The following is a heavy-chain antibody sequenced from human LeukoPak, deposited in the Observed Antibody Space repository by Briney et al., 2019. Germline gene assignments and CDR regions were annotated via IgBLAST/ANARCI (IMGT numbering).Heavy chain of an antibody. V-gene: IGHV4-59*11. Sequence: KAPETLSLTCTVSGGSISSHFWAWIRQPPGKGLEWIGYIYYSGSTSYSPSLKSRVTISLDTSRKRFSLNLSSLTAADTAVYFCARFSAAPVYYFDSWGQGTLVTVSS. J-gene: IGHJ4*02. CDR3: ARFSAAPVYYFDS. CDR2: IYYSGST. CDR1: GGSISSHF. D-gene: IGHD6-13*01.